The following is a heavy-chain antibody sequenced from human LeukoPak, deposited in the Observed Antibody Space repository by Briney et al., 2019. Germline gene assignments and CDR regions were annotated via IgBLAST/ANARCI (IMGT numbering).Heavy chain of an antibody. CDR1: GFTFSSYG. CDR3: AKTFLDSSGYKIESFDY. V-gene: IGHV3-23*01. D-gene: IGHD3-22*01. J-gene: IGHJ4*02. CDR2: ISGSGGST. Sequence: PGGSLRLSCAASGFTFSSYGMSWVRQAPGKGLEWVSAISGSGGSTYYADSVKGRFTISRDNSKNTLYLQMNSLRAEDTAVYYCAKTFLDSSGYKIESFDYWGQGTLVTVSS.